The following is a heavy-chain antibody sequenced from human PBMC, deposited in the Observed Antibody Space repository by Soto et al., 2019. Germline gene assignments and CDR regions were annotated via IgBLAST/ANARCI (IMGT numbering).Heavy chain of an antibody. Sequence: PGGSLRLSCSASGFTFSSYAMHWVRQAPGKGLEYVSAISSNGGSTYYADSVKGRFTISRDNSKNTLYLQMSSLRAEDTAVYYCVKGTDSITMVRGVIITHYYYGMDVWGQGTTVTVSS. V-gene: IGHV3-64D*06. CDR3: VKGTDSITMVRGVIITHYYYGMDV. CDR1: GFTFSSYA. CDR2: ISSNGGST. J-gene: IGHJ6*02. D-gene: IGHD3-10*01.